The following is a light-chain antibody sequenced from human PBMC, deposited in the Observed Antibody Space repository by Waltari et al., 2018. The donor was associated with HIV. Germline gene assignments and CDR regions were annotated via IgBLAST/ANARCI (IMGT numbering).Light chain of an antibody. J-gene: IGKJ5*01. CDR2: GAS. CDR3: QQYGKSPIT. Sequence: EIVLTQFPGTLSLSPGERATLHCRASQRVRNNLVWYQQKPGQAPSLLIFGASSGATDIPDRFSGSGSGTDFTLTISRLEPEDSAVYFCQQYGKSPITFGQGTRLEI. V-gene: IGKV3-20*01. CDR1: QRVRNN.